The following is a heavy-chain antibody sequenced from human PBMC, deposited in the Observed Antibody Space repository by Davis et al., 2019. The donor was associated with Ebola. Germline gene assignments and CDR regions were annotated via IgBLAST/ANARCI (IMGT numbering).Heavy chain of an antibody. J-gene: IGHJ6*02. V-gene: IGHV1-18*01. CDR2: ISAYNGNT. D-gene: IGHD3-10*01. Sequence: ASVKVSCKASGYTFTSYGISWVRQAPGQGLEWMGWISAYNGNTNYAQKLQGRVTITADESTSTAYMELSSLRSEDTAVYYCARVRWFRELLVGYYYYGMDVWGQGTTVTVSS. CDR1: GYTFTSYG. CDR3: ARVRWFRELLVGYYYYGMDV.